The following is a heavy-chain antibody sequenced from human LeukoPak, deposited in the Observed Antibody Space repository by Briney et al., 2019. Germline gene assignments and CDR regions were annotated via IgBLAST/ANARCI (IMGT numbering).Heavy chain of an antibody. J-gene: IGHJ5*02. CDR2: INHSGST. CDR1: GGSISSYY. V-gene: IGHV4-34*01. Sequence: SETLSLTCTVSGGSISSYYWSWIRQPPGKGLEWIGEINHSGSTNYNPSLKSRVTISVDTSKNQFSLKLSSVTAADTAVYYCARGGRDIVVVPAAMKNRNWFDPWGQGTLVTVSS. D-gene: IGHD2-2*01. CDR3: ARGGRDIVVVPAAMKNRNWFDP.